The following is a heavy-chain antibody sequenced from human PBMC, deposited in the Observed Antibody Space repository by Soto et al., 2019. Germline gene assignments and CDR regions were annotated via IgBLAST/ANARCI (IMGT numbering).Heavy chain of an antibody. CDR1: GGSISGHY. D-gene: IGHD3-3*01. J-gene: IGHJ5*02. CDR3: ARDVGLQHDTGYYDFWSGKNNWFDP. V-gene: IGHV4-59*11. Sequence: SEPLSLTCTVSGGSISGHYWSWIRQPPGKGLQYIGYISYSGSTNYNPSLKSRVTISVDTSNNQFSLRLSSVTAADTAVYYCARDVGLQHDTGYYDFWSGKNNWFDPWGQGTLVTVSS. CDR2: ISYSGST.